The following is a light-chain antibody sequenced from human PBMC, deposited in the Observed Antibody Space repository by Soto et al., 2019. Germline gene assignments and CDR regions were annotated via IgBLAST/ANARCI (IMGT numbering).Light chain of an antibody. J-gene: IGKJ2*01. Sequence: EVKMTQSPTTPSASPGERATLSRNGRQSVSGNLAWYQQKPGQAPRLLIYGASTRATGIPARFSGSGSGAEFTLTISSLQSDDFAVYYCQQYNHWPPYTFGQGTKVDIK. CDR2: GAS. CDR3: QQYNHWPPYT. V-gene: IGKV3-15*01. CDR1: QSVSGN.